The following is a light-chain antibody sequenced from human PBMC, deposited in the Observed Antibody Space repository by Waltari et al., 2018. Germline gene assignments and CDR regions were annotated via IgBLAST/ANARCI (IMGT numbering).Light chain of an antibody. Sequence: QSALTQPASVSGSPGPSITISCTGTSSDVGGYNYVSWYQQHPGKAPKVMIYDVSKRPSGVSNRFSGSKSGNTASLTISGLQAEDEADYYCSSYTSSSTWVFGGGTKLTVL. V-gene: IGLV2-14*01. J-gene: IGLJ3*02. CDR3: SSYTSSSTWV. CDR1: SSDVGGYNY. CDR2: DVS.